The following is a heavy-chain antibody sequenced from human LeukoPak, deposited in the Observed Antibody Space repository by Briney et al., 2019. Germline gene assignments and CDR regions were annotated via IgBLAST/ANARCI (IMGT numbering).Heavy chain of an antibody. J-gene: IGHJ4*02. V-gene: IGHV3-48*03. D-gene: IGHD3-10*01. CDR2: ISSSGSTI. CDR1: GFTFSSYE. Sequence: GGSLRLSCAASGFTFSSYEMNWVRQAPGKGLEWVSYISSSGSTIYYADSVKGRFTISRDNAKNSLYLQMNSLRAEDTAVYYCARDWNYYGSGSYSHKKTPDYFDYWGQGTLVTVSS. CDR3: ARDWNYYGSGSYSHKKTPDYFDY.